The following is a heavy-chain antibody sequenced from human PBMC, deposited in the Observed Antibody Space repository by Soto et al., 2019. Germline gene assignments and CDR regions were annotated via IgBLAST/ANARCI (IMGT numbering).Heavy chain of an antibody. V-gene: IGHV3-33*01. D-gene: IGHD2-15*01. CDR1: GFTFSSYG. CDR3: ARDPVGYCSGGSCYSWLRYYYGMDV. CDR2: IWYDGSNK. Sequence: GGSLRLSCAASGFTFSSYGMHWVRQAPGKGLEWVEVIWYDGSNKYYADSVKGRFTISRDNSKNTLNLQMNSLRAEDTAVYYCARDPVGYCSGGSCYSWLRYYYGMDVWGQGTTVTVSS. J-gene: IGHJ6*02.